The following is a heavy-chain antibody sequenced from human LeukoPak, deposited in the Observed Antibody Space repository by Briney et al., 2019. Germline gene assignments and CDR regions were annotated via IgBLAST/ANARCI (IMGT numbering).Heavy chain of an antibody. Sequence: SETLSLTCTVSGGSISSSSAYWGWIRQPPGKGLEWVGSIYHSKNTYYNPSLKSRVTISADTSKNQFSLTLGSVSATDTAVYYCVSPRGFSYGYFDYWGQGTLVTVSS. V-gene: IGHV4-39*01. D-gene: IGHD5-18*01. CDR1: GGSISSSSAY. J-gene: IGHJ4*02. CDR3: VSPRGFSYGYFDY. CDR2: IYHSKNT.